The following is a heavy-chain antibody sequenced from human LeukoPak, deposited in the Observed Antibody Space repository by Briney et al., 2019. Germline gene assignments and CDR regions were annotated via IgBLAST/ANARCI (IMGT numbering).Heavy chain of an antibody. CDR3: AKDHYGSGSYIDY. V-gene: IGHV3-33*06. Sequence: PGRSLRLSCAASGFTFSSYGMHWVRQAPGKGLEWVAVIWYDGSNKYYADSVKGRFTISRDNSKNTLYLQMNSLRAEDTAVYYCAKDHYGSGSYIDYWGQGTLVTASS. CDR2: IWYDGSNK. CDR1: GFTFSSYG. J-gene: IGHJ4*02. D-gene: IGHD3-10*01.